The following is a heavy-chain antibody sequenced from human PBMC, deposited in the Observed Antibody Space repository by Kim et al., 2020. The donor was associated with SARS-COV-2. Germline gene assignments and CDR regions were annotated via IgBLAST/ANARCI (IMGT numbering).Heavy chain of an antibody. CDR3: TRDERGLRYFDWLPTFDY. D-gene: IGHD3-9*01. J-gene: IGHJ4*02. Sequence: KGRFTSSRDDSKSSAYLQMNSLKTEDTAVYYCTRDERGLRYFDWLPTFDYWGQGTLVTVSS. V-gene: IGHV3-49*02.